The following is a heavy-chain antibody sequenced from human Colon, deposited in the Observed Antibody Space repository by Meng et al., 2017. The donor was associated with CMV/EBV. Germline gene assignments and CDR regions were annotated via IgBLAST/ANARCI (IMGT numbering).Heavy chain of an antibody. V-gene: IGHV3-21*04. CDR3: ARDSSYSTFWSGQGGLDF. J-gene: IGHJ4*02. Sequence: GESLKISCAASGFTFSTCTMTWVRQAPGRGLEWVAFISSCSNNILCADSLKGRFTISRDNKKSALYLQMNSLRPEDTAVYYCARDSSYSTFWSGQGGLDFWGQGTVVTVSS. CDR2: ISSCSNNI. D-gene: IGHD3-3*01. CDR1: GFTFSTCT.